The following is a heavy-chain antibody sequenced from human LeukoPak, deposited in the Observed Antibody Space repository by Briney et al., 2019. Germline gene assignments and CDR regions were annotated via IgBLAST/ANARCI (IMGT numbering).Heavy chain of an antibody. CDR3: ARSRGVATIPYGMDV. CDR1: GFTFSDYY. J-gene: IGHJ6*02. Sequence: GGSLRLSCAASGFTFSDYYMSWIRQAPGKGLEWVSYISSSGSTIYYADSVKGRFTISRDNAKNSLYLQMNSLRAEDAAVYYCARSRGVATIPYGMDVWGQGTTVTVSS. CDR2: ISSSGSTI. D-gene: IGHD5-12*01. V-gene: IGHV3-11*01.